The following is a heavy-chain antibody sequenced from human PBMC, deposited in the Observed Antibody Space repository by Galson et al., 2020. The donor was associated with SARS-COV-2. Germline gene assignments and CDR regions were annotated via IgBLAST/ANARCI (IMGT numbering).Heavy chain of an antibody. J-gene: IGHJ6*02. D-gene: IGHD2-15*01. V-gene: IGHV4-59*01. CDR1: GGSISRYY. CDR2: IYYSGVT. CDR3: ARDRPVVMIEGNYDMDG. Sequence: SETLSLTCSVSGGSISRYYWSWIRQPPGKGLEWIGYIYYSGVTNYNPSLKSRVTMSLDTSRNQFSLKLSSVTAADTAVYYCARDRPVVMIEGNYDMDGWGQGTTVTVSS.